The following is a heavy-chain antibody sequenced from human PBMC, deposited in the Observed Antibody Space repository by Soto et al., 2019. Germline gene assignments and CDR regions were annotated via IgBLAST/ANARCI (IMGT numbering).Heavy chain of an antibody. Sequence: SHTLSLTCAIFGDSVSSNSAAWNWIRPSPSRGLEWLGRTYYRSKWYNDYAVSVKSRITINPDTSKNQFSLQLNSVTPEDTAVYYYARHRRADFWRGDAALSSYYHGRDVWGRGSAVTGS. CDR2: TYYRSKWYN. CDR1: GDSVSSNSAA. CDR3: ARHRRADFWRGDAALSSYYHGRDV. V-gene: IGHV6-1*01. J-gene: IGHJ6*02. D-gene: IGHD3-3*01.